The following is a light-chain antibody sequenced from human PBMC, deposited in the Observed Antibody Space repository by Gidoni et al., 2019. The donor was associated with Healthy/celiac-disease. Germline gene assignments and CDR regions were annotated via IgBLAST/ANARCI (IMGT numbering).Light chain of an antibody. V-gene: IGLV1-51*01. CDR1: SSNIGNNY. Sequence: QSVLTQPPSVSAAPGQKVTISCSGSSSNIGNNYVSWYQQLPGTAPKLPIYDNNKRPSGIPDRFSGSKSGTSATLGITGLQTGDEADYYCGTWDSSLSAGQVFGGGTKLTVL. CDR2: DNN. CDR3: GTWDSSLSAGQV. J-gene: IGLJ3*02.